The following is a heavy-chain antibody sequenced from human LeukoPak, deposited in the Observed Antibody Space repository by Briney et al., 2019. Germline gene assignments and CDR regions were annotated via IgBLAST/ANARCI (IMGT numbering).Heavy chain of an antibody. CDR2: IRSKANSYAT. V-gene: IGHV3-73*01. D-gene: IGHD1-26*01. CDR1: GSTFSGSA. J-gene: IGHJ4*02. CDR3: TRQVGATASGDY. Sequence: PGGSLRLSCAASGSTFSGSAMHWVRQASGKGLEWVGRIRSKANSYATAYAASVKGRFTISRDDSKNTAYLQMNSLKTEDTAVYYCTRQVGATASGDYWGQGTLVTVSS.